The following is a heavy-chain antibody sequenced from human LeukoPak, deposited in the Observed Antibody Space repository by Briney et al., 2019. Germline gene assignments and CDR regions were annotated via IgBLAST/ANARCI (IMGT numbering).Heavy chain of an antibody. CDR1: GFTLTSYS. V-gene: IGHV1-46*03. Sequence: GASVKISFKASGFTLTSYSFFLGRLPPGQGLGLKGILNIKTGTTTDAQKFQSRVSTTSSASTSTVYMVLISLRTEDSAIYYYVGYQRRIEVAGYYSDYWGQGTLVTVSA. J-gene: IGHJ4*02. D-gene: IGHD6-19*01. CDR2: LNIKTGTT. CDR3: VGYQRRIEVAGYYSDY.